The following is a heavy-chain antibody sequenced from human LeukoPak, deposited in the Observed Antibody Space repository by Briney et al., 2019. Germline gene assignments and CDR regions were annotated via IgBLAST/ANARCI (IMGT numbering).Heavy chain of an antibody. D-gene: IGHD1-26*01. CDR1: GFTFSSSA. CDR3: AKDGSAYTGSYIDY. V-gene: IGHV3-33*06. CDR2: IWYDGSNK. Sequence: GGSLRLSCAASGFTFSSSAMHWVRQAPGKGLEGVAVIWYDGSNKYYVDSVKGRFTISREDSKSTLYLEMNRLRAEDTALYYCAKDGSAYTGSYIDYWGQGTLVTVSS. J-gene: IGHJ4*02.